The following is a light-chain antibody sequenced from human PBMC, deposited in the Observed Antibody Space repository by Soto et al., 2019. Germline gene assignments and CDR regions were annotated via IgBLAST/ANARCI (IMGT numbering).Light chain of an antibody. V-gene: IGKV1-9*01. J-gene: IGKJ2*01. CDR1: QGISSY. Sequence: IQLTQSPSSLSASVGDRVTITCRASQGISSYLAWYQQKPGKAPKLLIYAASTLQSGVPSRFSGSGSGTDFTLTISSLQPEDFATYYCQHSYSSPTFGQGTKVEIK. CDR3: QHSYSSPT. CDR2: AAS.